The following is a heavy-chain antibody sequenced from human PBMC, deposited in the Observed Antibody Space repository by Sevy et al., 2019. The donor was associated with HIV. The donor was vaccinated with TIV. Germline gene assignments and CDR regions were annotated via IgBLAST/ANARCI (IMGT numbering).Heavy chain of an antibody. CDR2: IKQEGSEK. CDR1: GFTFSSYW. D-gene: IGHD5-12*01. V-gene: IGHV3-7*03. CDR3: ARSEWLRLDYFDY. Sequence: GGSLRLSCAASGFTFSSYWMSWVRQAPGKGLEWVANIKQEGSEKYYVDSVKGRFTISRDNAKNSLYLQMNSLRAEDTAVYYCARSEWLRLDYFDYWGQGTLVTVSS. J-gene: IGHJ4*02.